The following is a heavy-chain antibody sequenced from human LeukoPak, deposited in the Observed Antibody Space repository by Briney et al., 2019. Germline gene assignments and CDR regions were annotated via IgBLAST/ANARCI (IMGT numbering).Heavy chain of an antibody. CDR3: ARDPGTTPSY. V-gene: IGHV4-31*11. J-gene: IGHJ4*02. Sequence: PSETLSLTCAVSGGSISSGGYSWSWIRQPPGKGLEWIGYIYYSGSTYYNPSLKSRVTISVDTSKNQFSLKLSSVTAADTAVYYCARDPGTTPSYWGQGTLVTVSS. D-gene: IGHD1-7*01. CDR1: GGSISSGGYS. CDR2: IYYSGST.